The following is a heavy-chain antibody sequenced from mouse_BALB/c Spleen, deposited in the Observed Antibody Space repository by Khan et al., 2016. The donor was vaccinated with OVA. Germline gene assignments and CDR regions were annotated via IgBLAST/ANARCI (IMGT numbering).Heavy chain of an antibody. CDR3: ASGIPYYYAMDY. V-gene: IGHV1-87*01. J-gene: IGHJ4*01. CDR1: GYTFTSYW. CDR2: IYPGDGDT. Sequence: VQLKESGAELARPGASVKLSCKASGYTFTSYWMQWVKQRPGQGLEWIGAIYPGDGDTRYTQKFKGKATLTADKSSSTAYMQLSSLASEDSAVYYGASGIPYYYAMDYWGQGTSVTVSS.